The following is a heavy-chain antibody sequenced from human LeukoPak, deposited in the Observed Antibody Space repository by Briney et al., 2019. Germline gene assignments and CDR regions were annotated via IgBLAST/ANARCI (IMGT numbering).Heavy chain of an antibody. Sequence: SQTLSLTCTVSGGSISSGDYYWSWIRQPPGKGLEWIGYIYYSGSTNYNPSLKSRVTISVDTSKNQFSLKLSSVTAADTAVYYCARHYYIVGATRWFDPWGQGTLVTVSS. CDR2: IYYSGST. CDR1: GGSISSGDYY. J-gene: IGHJ5*02. D-gene: IGHD1-26*01. CDR3: ARHYYIVGATRWFDP. V-gene: IGHV4-30-4*01.